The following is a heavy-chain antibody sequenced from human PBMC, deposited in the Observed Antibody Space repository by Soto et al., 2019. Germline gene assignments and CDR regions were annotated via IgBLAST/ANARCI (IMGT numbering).Heavy chain of an antibody. CDR3: ARGRYGDY. V-gene: IGHV1-18*01. J-gene: IGHJ4*02. CDR1: GYTFTSYG. CDR2: ISAHNGNT. Sequence: QVHLAQSEAEVKKPGASVKVSCKASGYTFTSYGITWVRQAPGQGLEWMGWISAHNGNTDYAQKLQGRVIVTRDTFTSTAYMELRSLISDDTAVYYCARGRYGDYWGQGALVTVSS. D-gene: IGHD1-1*01.